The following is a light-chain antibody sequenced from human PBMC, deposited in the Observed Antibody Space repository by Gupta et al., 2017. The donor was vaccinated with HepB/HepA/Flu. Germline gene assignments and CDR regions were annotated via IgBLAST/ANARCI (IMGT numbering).Light chain of an antibody. CDR2: GNS. CDR3: QSYDSSLSGYVV. V-gene: IGLV1-40*01. CDR1: SSTIGAGYD. J-gene: IGLJ2*01. Sequence: QSVLTQPPSVSGAPGQRVTISCTGSSSTIGAGYDVHWYQQLPGTAPKLLIYGNSNRPSGVPDRFSGSKSGTSASLAITXLXAEDEAXYYCQSYDSSLSGYVVFGGGTKLTVL.